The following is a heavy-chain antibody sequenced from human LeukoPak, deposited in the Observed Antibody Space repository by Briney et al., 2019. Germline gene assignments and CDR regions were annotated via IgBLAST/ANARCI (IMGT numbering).Heavy chain of an antibody. CDR1: GFTFSSYA. CDR2: ISGSGGST. J-gene: IGHJ5*02. D-gene: IGHD6-13*01. V-gene: IGHV3-23*01. CDR3: AKAAYSSSHRNWFDP. Sequence: GRSLRLSCAASGFTFSSYAMSWVRQAPGKGLEWVSAISGSGGSTYYADSVKGRFTISRDNSKNTLYLQMNSLRAEGTAVYYCAKAAYSSSHRNWFDPWGQGTLVTVSS.